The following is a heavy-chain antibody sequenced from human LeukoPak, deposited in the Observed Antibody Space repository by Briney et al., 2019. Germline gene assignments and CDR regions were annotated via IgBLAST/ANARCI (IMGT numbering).Heavy chain of an antibody. J-gene: IGHJ4*02. CDR2: ISYSGSI. CDR1: GGSISSYY. V-gene: IGHV4-59*01. CDR3: ARVKGREGSTVIIDY. Sequence: PSETLSLTCTVSGGSISSYYWSWIRQPPGKGLEWIGYISYSGSINYNPPLKSRVTMSVDTSKNQFSLKLSSVTAADTAVYYCARVKGREGSTVIIDYWGQGTLVTVSS. D-gene: IGHD3-10*01.